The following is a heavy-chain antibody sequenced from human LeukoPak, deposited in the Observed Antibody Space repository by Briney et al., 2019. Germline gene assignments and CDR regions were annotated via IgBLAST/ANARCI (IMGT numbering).Heavy chain of an antibody. CDR2: ISGSGGST. V-gene: IGHV3-23*01. CDR1: GFTFSSYS. D-gene: IGHD2-2*01. CDR3: AKEFVVPAATYYYYYMDV. J-gene: IGHJ6*03. Sequence: GGSLRLSCAASGFTFSSYSMNWVRQAPGKGLEWVSAISGSGGSTYYADSVKGRFTISRDNSKNTLYLQMNSLRAEDTAVYYCAKEFVVPAATYYYYYMDVWGKGTTVTISS.